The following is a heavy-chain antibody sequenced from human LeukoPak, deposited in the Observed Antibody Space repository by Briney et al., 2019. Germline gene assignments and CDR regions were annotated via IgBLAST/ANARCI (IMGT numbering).Heavy chain of an antibody. D-gene: IGHD4-23*01. V-gene: IGHV3-49*04. CDR2: VRSKTYGGTT. J-gene: IGHJ6*02. CDR3: TRGPTLRWLYYGMDV. CDR1: GFIFGNHA. Sequence: GGSLRLSCAASGFIFGNHAMRWVRQAPGKGPVWVGFVRSKTYGGTTEYAASVKGRFMISRDDSNSIAYLQMNSLKTEDTAVYYCTRGPTLRWLYYGMDVWGQGTTVIVSS.